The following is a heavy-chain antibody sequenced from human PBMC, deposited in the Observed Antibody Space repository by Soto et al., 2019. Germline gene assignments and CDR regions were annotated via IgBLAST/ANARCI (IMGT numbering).Heavy chain of an antibody. CDR3: AEVPLRFGYFDY. J-gene: IGHJ4*03. Sequence: EVQLLESGGGLVQPGGSLRLSCAASGFTFSNYAMNWVRQAPGKGLEWVTAISGSGSTYYADSVKGRFTISRDNSKNTLFLTMNSLNTEDNAVYYCAEVPLRFGYFDYWGPGTLVTVSS. V-gene: IGHV3-23*01. CDR2: ISGSGST. CDR1: GFTFSNYA. D-gene: IGHD3-3*01.